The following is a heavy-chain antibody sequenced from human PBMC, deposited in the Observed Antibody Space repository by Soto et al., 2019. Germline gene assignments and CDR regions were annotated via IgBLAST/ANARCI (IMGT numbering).Heavy chain of an antibody. D-gene: IGHD1-26*01. CDR2: IIPIFGTA. V-gene: IGHV1-69*01. Sequence: QVQLVQSGAEVKKPGSSVKVSCKASGGTFSSYAISWVRQAPGQGLEWMGGIIPIFGTANYAQKFQCRVTITADESTSTDDIELRSLRSEATALYYCARHVYSWRYGHCCGYWGQGTIVTVYS. CDR1: GGTFSSYA. CDR3: ARHVYSWRYGHCCGY. J-gene: IGHJ4*02.